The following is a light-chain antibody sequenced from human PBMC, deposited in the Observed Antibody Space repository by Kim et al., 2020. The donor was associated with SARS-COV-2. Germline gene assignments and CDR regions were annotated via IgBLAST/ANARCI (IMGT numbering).Light chain of an antibody. CDR3: QQYNNWPPYT. Sequence: VSPGKKATPSGGASQSVSNNLAWYQQKPGQTPRLLIYGASTRAAGAPARFSGSGSGTEFTLTISSLQSEDFALYYCQQYNNWPPYTFGQGTKLEI. J-gene: IGKJ2*01. CDR1: QSVSNN. CDR2: GAS. V-gene: IGKV3-15*01.